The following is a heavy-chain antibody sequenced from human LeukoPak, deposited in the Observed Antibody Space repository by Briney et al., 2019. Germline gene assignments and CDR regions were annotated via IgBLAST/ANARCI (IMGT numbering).Heavy chain of an antibody. V-gene: IGHV4-59*01. D-gene: IGHD6-6*01. CDR1: GGSISSYY. CDR3: ARDRQLGEWYYYMDV. CDR2: IYYSGST. J-gene: IGHJ6*03. Sequence: TPSETLSLTCTVSGGSISSYYWSWIRQPPGKGLEWIGYIYYSGSTNYNPSLKSRVTISVDTSKNQFSLKLSSVTAADTAVYYCARDRQLGEWYYYMDVWGKGTTVTVSS.